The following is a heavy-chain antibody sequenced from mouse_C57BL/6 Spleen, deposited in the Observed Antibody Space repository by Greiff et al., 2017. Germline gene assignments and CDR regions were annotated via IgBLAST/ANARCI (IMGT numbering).Heavy chain of an antibody. CDR2: INPSNGGT. CDR3: ARGGIKEETKRGGFAY. CDR1: GYTFTSYW. V-gene: IGHV1-53*01. J-gene: IGHJ3*01. D-gene: IGHD3-2*01. Sequence: QVQLQQPGTELVKPGASVKLSCKASGYTFTSYWMHWVKQRPGQGLEWIGNINPSNGGTNYNEKFKSKATLTVDKSSSTAYMQLSSLTSEASAVYYCARGGIKEETKRGGFAYWGQGTLVTVSA.